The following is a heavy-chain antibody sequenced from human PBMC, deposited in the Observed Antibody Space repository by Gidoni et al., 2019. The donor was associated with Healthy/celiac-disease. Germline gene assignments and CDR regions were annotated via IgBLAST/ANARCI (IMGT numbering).Heavy chain of an antibody. CDR1: GYSFTSYW. V-gene: IGHV5-10-1*03. J-gene: IGHJ3*02. CDR2: IDPSDSYT. D-gene: IGHD3-10*01. Sequence: VQLVQSGAEVKKPGESLRISCKGSGYSFTSYWISWVRQMPGKGLEWMGRIDPSDSYTNYSPSFQGHVTISADKSISTAYLQWSSLKASDTAMYYCARPQRGMVRGVMGAFDIWGQGTMVTVSS. CDR3: ARPQRGMVRGVMGAFDI.